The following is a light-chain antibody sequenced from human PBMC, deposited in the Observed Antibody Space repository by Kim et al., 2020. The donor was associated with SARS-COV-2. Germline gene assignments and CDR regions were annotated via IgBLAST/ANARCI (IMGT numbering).Light chain of an antibody. V-gene: IGKV1-27*01. CDR3: QKCDSAPWT. Sequence: ASGGDRVTSTSRASQDISNYLAWFQLKPGEAPKLLIYAASALKPGVPSRFSGSESGTDFTLTVTSLQPEDVATYYCQKCDSAPWTFGQGTKVDIK. J-gene: IGKJ1*01. CDR2: AAS. CDR1: QDISNY.